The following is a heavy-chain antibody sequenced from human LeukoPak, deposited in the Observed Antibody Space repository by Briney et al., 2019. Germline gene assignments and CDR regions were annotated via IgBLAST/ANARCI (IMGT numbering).Heavy chain of an antibody. CDR1: RASISIYS. CDR3: AKSNRYCDTACCYEAFDI. D-gene: IGHD2-2*01. J-gene: IGHJ3*02. CDR2: IYYSGSP. V-gene: IGHV4-59*03. Sequence: SETLSLTCTVSRASISIYSWSWIRQPPGQGLEWLGYIYYSGSPNYNPSLKNRVTMSVDTSRNQFSLRVNSVTAADTAVYYCAKSNRYCDTACCYEAFDIWGQGTMVTVSS.